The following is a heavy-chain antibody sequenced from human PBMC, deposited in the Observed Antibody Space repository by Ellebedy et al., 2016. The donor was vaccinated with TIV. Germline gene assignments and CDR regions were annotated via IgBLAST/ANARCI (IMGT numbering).Heavy chain of an antibody. CDR1: GFSFRSYW. V-gene: IGHV3-7*01. CDR2: IYQDGSVQ. Sequence: PGGSLRLSCAASGFSFRSYWMTWVRQAPGKGLQWVANIYQDGSVQYYVDSVKGRFTISRDNADNSLFLQMNSLRAEGTAVYYCARRGSYGDYAVQINSWFDTWGRGTLVAVSS. D-gene: IGHD4-17*01. CDR3: ARRGSYGDYAVQINSWFDT. J-gene: IGHJ5*02.